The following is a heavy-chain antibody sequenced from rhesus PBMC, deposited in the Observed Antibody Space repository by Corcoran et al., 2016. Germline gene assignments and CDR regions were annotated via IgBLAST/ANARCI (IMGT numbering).Heavy chain of an antibody. V-gene: IGHV4-143*01. CDR3: ARGQGLNRFDV. CDR2: IYGGRGST. CDR1: GGSISDYYY. J-gene: IGHJ5-1*01. Sequence: QVQLQESGPGLVKPSETLSLTCAVYGGSISDYYYWSWIRPPPGKGLEWIGQIYGGRGSTYYNPARKSRVTVSKDTSKNQFARKLSSVTAADTAVYDCARGQGLNRFDVWGPGVLVTVSS.